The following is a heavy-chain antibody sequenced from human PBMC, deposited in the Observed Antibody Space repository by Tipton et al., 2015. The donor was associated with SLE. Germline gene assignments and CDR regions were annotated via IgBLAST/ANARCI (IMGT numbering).Heavy chain of an antibody. CDR1: GGSIRNYY. V-gene: IGHV4-59*12. CDR3: ARVSRGYSGYEWAGFFDY. CDR2: MYRSGST. D-gene: IGHD5-12*01. J-gene: IGHJ4*02. Sequence: TLSLTCTVSGGSIRNYYWSWMRQPPGKGLEWIGQMYRSGSTNYNPSLKSRVTISVDTSKNQFSVKLTSVTAADTAVYHCARVSRGYSGYEWAGFFDYWGQGALVTVSS.